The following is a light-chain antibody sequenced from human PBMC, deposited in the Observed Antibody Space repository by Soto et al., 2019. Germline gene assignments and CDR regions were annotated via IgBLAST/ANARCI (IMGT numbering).Light chain of an antibody. CDR3: HQYGSSPRT. Sequence: EIVLTQSPGTLSLSPGDRATLSCRASQSVSSNFLAWYQQKPGQAPRLLISGASIRATGIPDRFSGSGSGTDFTLTIRRLEPEDFAMYFCHQYGSSPRTFGQGTKVEIK. CDR2: GAS. J-gene: IGKJ1*01. CDR1: QSVSSNF. V-gene: IGKV3-20*01.